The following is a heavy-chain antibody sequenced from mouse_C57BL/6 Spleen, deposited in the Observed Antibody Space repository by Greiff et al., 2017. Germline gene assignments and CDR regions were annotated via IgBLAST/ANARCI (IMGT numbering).Heavy chain of an antibody. Sequence: EVMLVESEGGLVQPGSSMKLSCTASGFTFSDYYMAWVRQVPEKGLEWVANINYDGSSTYYLDSLKSRFIISRDNAKNILYLQMSSLKSEDTATYYCARGETPFDYWGQGTTLTVSS. CDR2: INYDGSST. CDR1: GFTFSDYY. CDR3: ARGETPFDY. J-gene: IGHJ2*01. V-gene: IGHV5-16*01.